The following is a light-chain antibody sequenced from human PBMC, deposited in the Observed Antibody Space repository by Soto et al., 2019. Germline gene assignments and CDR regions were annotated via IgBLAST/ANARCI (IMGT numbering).Light chain of an antibody. CDR1: EDISTW. CDR3: QHADSFPLIT. Sequence: DIQMTQSPSSVSSSVGYRFTITCLSSEDISTWLAWYQQKPGKAPKLLIYAASSLQSGVPSRFSGSGSGTDFTLTISSLQPEDFATYYCQHADSFPLITFGQGTRLEIK. V-gene: IGKV1-12*01. J-gene: IGKJ5*01. CDR2: AAS.